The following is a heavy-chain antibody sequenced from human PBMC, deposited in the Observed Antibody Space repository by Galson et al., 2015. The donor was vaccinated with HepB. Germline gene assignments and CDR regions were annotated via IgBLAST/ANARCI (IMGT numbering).Heavy chain of an antibody. Sequence: SVKVSCKASGGTFSSYAISWVRQAPGQGLEWMGGIIPIFGTANYAQKFQGRVTITADKSTSTAYMELSSLRSEDTAVYYCARDHDYGAYFQKYYYYYYGMDVWGQGTTVTVSS. V-gene: IGHV1-69*06. J-gene: IGHJ6*02. CDR1: GGTFSSYA. CDR2: IIPIFGTA. CDR3: ARDHDYGAYFQKYYYYYYGMDV. D-gene: IGHD4-17*01.